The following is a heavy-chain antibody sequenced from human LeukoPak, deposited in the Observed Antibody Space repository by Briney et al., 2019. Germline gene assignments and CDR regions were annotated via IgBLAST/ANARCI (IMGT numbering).Heavy chain of an antibody. V-gene: IGHV3-9*01. CDR3: AKDRLAVVTPYYFDY. CDR1: RFTFDDYA. J-gene: IGHJ4*02. D-gene: IGHD4-23*01. Sequence: AGGSLRLSCAASRFTFDDYAMHWVRQAPGKGLEWVSGISWNSGSIGYADSVKGRFTISRDNAKNSLYLQMNSLRAENTALYYCAKDRLAVVTPYYFDYWGQGTLVTVSS. CDR2: ISWNSGSI.